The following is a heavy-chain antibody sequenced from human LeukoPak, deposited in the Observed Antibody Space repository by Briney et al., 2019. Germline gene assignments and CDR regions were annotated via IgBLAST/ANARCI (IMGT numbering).Heavy chain of an antibody. D-gene: IGHD2-2*01. CDR1: GGTFSSYD. CDR2: IIPIFGSA. Sequence: SVKDSCKASGGTFSSYDSSGVGQAPGREVEWMGGIIPIFGSANYAHKFQDRVTITADESTSTAYMALSSLLSEDTAGYYFSRRYCSSTSCCPYYFDTWGQGNLVTVS. CDR3: SRRYCSSTSCCPYYFDT. J-gene: IGHJ4*02. V-gene: IGHV1-69*13.